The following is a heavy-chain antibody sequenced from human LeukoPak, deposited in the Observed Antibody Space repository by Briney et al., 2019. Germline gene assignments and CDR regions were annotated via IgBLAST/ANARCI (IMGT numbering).Heavy chain of an antibody. CDR1: GGSFSGYY. V-gene: IGHV4-34*01. Sequence: SETLSLTCAVYGGSFSGYYWSWIRQPPGKGLEWIGEINHSGSTNYNPSLKSRVTISVDTSKNQFSLKLSSVTAADTAVYYCARMGMGRDYYYYYGMDVWGRGTTVTVSS. CDR2: INHSGST. D-gene: IGHD3-10*01. CDR3: ARMGMGRDYYYYYGMDV. J-gene: IGHJ6*02.